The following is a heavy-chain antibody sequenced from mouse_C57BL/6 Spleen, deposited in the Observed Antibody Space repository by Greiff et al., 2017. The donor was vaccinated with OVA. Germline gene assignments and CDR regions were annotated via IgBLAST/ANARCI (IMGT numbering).Heavy chain of an antibody. D-gene: IGHD2-3*01. CDR2: FYPGSGSI. CDR3: AGHEDGWLLPYYYAMDY. Sequence: QVQLQQSGAELVKPGASVKLSCKASGYTFTEYSIHWVKQRSGQGLEWIGWFYPGSGSIKYNEKFKDKATLTADKSSSTVYMELSRLTSEDSAVYYCAGHEDGWLLPYYYAMDYWGQGTSVTVSS. J-gene: IGHJ4*01. V-gene: IGHV1-62-2*01. CDR1: GYTFTEYS.